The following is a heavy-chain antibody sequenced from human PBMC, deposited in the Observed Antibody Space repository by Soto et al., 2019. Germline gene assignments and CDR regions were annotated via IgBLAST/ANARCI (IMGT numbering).Heavy chain of an antibody. D-gene: IGHD3-3*01. J-gene: IGHJ5*01. V-gene: IGHV5-51*01. Sequence: GESLKISCKGSGYSFTSYWIGWVRQMPGKGLEWMGIIYPGDSDTRYSPSFQGQVTISADKSISTAYLQWSSLKASDTAMYYCARSRNYDFWSGYYGPAPNWFDSWGQGTLVTVCS. CDR2: IYPGDSDT. CDR1: GYSFTSYW. CDR3: ARSRNYDFWSGYYGPAPNWFDS.